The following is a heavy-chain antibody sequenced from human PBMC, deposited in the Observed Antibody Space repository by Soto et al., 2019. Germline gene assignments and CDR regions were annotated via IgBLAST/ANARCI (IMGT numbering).Heavy chain of an antibody. CDR2: FDPEDGET. CDR1: GYTLTELS. J-gene: IGHJ6*04. Sequence: ASVKVSCKVSGYTLTELSMHWVRQAPGKGLEWMGGFDPEDGETIYAQKFQGRVTMTEDTSTDTAYMELSSLRSEDTAVYYCATDTVHFYYDFWSGYTMDVWGKGTTVTVSS. CDR3: ATDTVHFYYDFWSGYTMDV. V-gene: IGHV1-24*01. D-gene: IGHD3-3*01.